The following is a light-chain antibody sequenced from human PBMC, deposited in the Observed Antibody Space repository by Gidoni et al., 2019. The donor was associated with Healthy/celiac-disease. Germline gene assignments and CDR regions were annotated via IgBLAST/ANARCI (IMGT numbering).Light chain of an antibody. CDR3: QQYGSSPWT. J-gene: IGKJ1*01. Sequence: EIVLTQSPGTLSLSPGERANLSCRASQSVSSSYLAWYQQKPGQAPRRLIFGASSRATGIPDRFSGSGSGTDFTLTISRLEPEDFAVYYFQQYGSSPWTVGQGTKVEIK. CDR2: GAS. V-gene: IGKV3-20*01. CDR1: QSVSSSY.